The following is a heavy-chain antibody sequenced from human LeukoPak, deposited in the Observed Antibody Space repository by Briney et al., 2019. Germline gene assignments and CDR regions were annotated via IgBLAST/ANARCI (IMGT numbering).Heavy chain of an antibody. V-gene: IGHV1-18*01. D-gene: IGHD3-22*01. CDR2: ISAYNGNT. J-gene: IGHJ6*02. CDR3: ARSTSGYSLYGMDV. Sequence: ASVKVSCKASGYTITSYGISWVRQAPGQGLEWMGWISAYNGNTNYAQKLQGRVTMTTDTSTSTAYMELRSLRSDDTAVYYCARSTSGYSLYGMDVWGQGTTVTVSS. CDR1: GYTITSYG.